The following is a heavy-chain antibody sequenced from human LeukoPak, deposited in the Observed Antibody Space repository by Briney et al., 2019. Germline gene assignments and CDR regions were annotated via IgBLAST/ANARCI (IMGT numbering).Heavy chain of an antibody. CDR2: ISGSGGST. Sequence: PGGSLRLSCEASGVTFSSYVMSWVRQAPGNGPEWVSAISGSGGSTYYADSVKGRFTISRDNSKNTLYLQMNSLRAEDTAVYYCAKDEYCSGWYPYTTEPDAFDIWGQGTMVTVSS. J-gene: IGHJ3*02. CDR3: AKDEYCSGWYPYTTEPDAFDI. CDR1: GVTFSSYV. D-gene: IGHD6-19*01. V-gene: IGHV3-23*01.